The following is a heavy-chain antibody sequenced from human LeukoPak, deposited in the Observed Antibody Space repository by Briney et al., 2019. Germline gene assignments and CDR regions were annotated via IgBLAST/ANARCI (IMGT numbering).Heavy chain of an antibody. Sequence: PGGSLRLSSSASGFTFSTYPMHWVRQAPGKGLEYVSTIFANGDITSYAASVKGRFTTSRDNSKNTLYLQMSSLRPEDTAVYYCVKSPSDGLDVWGQEATVTVSS. CDR3: VKSPSDGLDV. J-gene: IGHJ6*02. CDR2: IFANGDIT. CDR1: GFTFSTYP. V-gene: IGHV3-64D*09.